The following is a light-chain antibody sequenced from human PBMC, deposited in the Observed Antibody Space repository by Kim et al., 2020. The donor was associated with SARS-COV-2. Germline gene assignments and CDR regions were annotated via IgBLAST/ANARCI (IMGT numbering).Light chain of an antibody. J-gene: IGKJ2*01. CDR2: GAS. CDR3: QQYGSSPNT. V-gene: IGKV3-20*01. CDR1: QSVSSSY. Sequence: LSPGERATLSCRASQSVSSSYLAWYQKKPGQAPRLLIYGASSRATGIPDRFSGSGSGTDFTLTISRLEPEDFAVYYCQQYGSSPNTFGQGTKLEI.